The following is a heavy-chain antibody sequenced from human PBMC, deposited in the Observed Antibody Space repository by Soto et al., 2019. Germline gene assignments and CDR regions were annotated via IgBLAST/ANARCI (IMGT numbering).Heavy chain of an antibody. Sequence: QPGGSLRLSCAASGFTFSSYAMSWVRQAPGKGLEWVSAISGSGGSTYYADSVKGRFTISRDNSKNTLYLQMNSLRAEDTAVYYCAHSRYSSGWPCWFDPWGQGTLVTVSS. CDR1: GFTFSSYA. D-gene: IGHD6-19*01. V-gene: IGHV3-23*01. J-gene: IGHJ5*02. CDR2: ISGSGGST. CDR3: AHSRYSSGWPCWFDP.